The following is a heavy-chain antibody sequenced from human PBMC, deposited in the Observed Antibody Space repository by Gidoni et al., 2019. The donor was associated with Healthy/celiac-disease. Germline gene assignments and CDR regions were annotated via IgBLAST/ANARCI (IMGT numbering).Heavy chain of an antibody. Sequence: EVQLVESGGGLVQPGGSLRLSCAASGFTFSSYSMNWVRQAPGKGLEWVSYISSSSSTIYYADSVKGRFTISRDNAKNSLYLQMNSLRAEDTAVYYCARDRPATHDAFDIWGQGTMVTVSS. V-gene: IGHV3-48*01. CDR3: ARDRPATHDAFDI. CDR1: GFTFSSYS. J-gene: IGHJ3*02. CDR2: ISSSSSTI.